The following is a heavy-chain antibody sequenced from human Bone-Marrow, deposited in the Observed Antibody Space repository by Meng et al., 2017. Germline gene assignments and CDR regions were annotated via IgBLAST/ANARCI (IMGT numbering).Heavy chain of an antibody. CDR1: GFGVSHNY. D-gene: IGHD3-10*01. CDR3: ARSPIEKYGLSALPLDY. J-gene: IGHJ4*02. V-gene: IGHV3-66*02. Sequence: GGSLRLSCAASGFGVSHNYMSWVRQAPGKGLEWVSVIYSGGDTYYANSVEGRFTISRDNSKNTVFLQKNSLRSEHTAVYYCARSPIEKYGLSALPLDYWGQGTLFTVSS. CDR2: IYSGGDT.